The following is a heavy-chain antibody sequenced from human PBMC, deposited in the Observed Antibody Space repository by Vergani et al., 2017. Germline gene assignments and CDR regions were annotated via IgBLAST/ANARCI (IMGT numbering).Heavy chain of an antibody. CDR3: AKTYPTFSGSYGPEGPFDI. V-gene: IGHV3-66*03. CDR1: GFTVSSNY. CDR2: IYSGGST. J-gene: IGHJ3*02. Sequence: EVQLVESGGGLIQPGGSLRLSCAASGFTVSSNYMSWVRQAPGKGLEWVSVIYSGGSTDYADPVKGRFTISRDNSKNTLYRQMNSLRAEDTAVYYCAKTYPTFSGSYGPEGPFDIWGQGTMVTVSS. D-gene: IGHD3-10*01.